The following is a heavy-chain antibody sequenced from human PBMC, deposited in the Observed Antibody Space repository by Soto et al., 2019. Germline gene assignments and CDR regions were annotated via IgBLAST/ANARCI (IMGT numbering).Heavy chain of an antibody. Sequence: QVQLVQSGAEVKKPGASVKVSCKASGYSFTDYHIHWVRQAPGQGLEWLGRINPKSGGTSTAQKFQGWVTMTTDTSISTASMELTRLTSDDTAVYYCARSPRVIVAAKGTLDYWGQGTLVTVSS. CDR2: INPKSGGT. V-gene: IGHV1-2*04. CDR3: ARSPRVIVAAKGTLDY. CDR1: GYSFTDYH. J-gene: IGHJ4*02. D-gene: IGHD5-12*01.